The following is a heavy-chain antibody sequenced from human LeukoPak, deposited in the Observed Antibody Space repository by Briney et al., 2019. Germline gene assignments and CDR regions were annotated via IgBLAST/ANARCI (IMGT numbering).Heavy chain of an antibody. J-gene: IGHJ4*02. CDR2: IYYSETT. V-gene: IGHV4-59*01. D-gene: IGHD4-23*01. Sequence: SETLSLTCTVSGGSISRNYWNWIRLPPGKGLEWIGNIYYSETTNYNPSLKSRVSISVDTSKNLLSLKLSSVTAADTAVYYCVRGRTPPVHARYFDSWGQGTLVTVSS. CDR3: VRGRTPPVHARYFDS. CDR1: GGSISRNY.